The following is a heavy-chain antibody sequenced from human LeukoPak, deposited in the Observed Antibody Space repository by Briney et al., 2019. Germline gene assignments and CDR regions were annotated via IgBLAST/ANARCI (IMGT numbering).Heavy chain of an antibody. CDR1: GGSISNYY. V-gene: IGHV4-59*01. CDR3: AGEAAAGTSFFDY. CDR2: IYYSGST. J-gene: IGHJ4*02. Sequence: SETLSLTCTVSGGSISNYYWSWIRQPPGKGLEWIGYIYYSGSTNYNPSLKSRVTISVDTSKNQFSLKLRSVTAADTAVYYCAGEAAAGTSFFDYWGQGTLVTVSS. D-gene: IGHD6-13*01.